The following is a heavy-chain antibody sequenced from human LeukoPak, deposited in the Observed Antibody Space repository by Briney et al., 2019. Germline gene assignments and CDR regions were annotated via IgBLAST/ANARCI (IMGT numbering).Heavy chain of an antibody. J-gene: IGHJ4*02. D-gene: IGHD6-19*01. CDR2: ISAYNGNI. V-gene: IGHV1-18*01. CDR1: GYTFTSYG. Sequence: ASVKVSCKASGYTFTSYGISWVRQAPGQGLEWMGWISAYNGNINYAQKLQGRVTMTTDTSTSTAYMELRSLRSDDTAVYYCARDKGSGRSPMYYFDYWGQGTLVTVSS. CDR3: ARDKGSGRSPMYYFDY.